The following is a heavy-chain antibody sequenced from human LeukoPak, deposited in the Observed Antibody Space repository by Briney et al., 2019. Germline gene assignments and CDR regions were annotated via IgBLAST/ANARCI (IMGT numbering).Heavy chain of an antibody. V-gene: IGHV4-30-2*01. Sequence: SQTLSLTCAVSGGSISSGGYSWSWIRQPPGKGLEWIGYIYHSGSTYYNPSLKSRVTISVDRSKNQFSLKLSSVTAADTAVYYCARLPNPYYYDSSGYFDYWGQGTLVTVSS. CDR1: GGSISSGGYS. D-gene: IGHD3-22*01. CDR2: IYHSGST. CDR3: ARLPNPYYYDSSGYFDY. J-gene: IGHJ4*02.